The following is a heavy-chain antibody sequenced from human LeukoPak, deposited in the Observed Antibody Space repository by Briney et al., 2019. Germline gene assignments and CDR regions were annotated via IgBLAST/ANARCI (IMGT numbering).Heavy chain of an antibody. CDR3: AREAPYYYDSSGYSRGVYD. CDR2: INHSGST. D-gene: IGHD3-22*01. V-gene: IGHV4-34*01. CDR1: GGSFSGYC. Sequence: PSETLSLTCAVYGGSFSGYCWSGIRQPPGKGLEWIGEINHSGSTNYNPSLKSRVTISVDTSKNQFSLKLSSVTAADTAVYYCAREAPYYYDSSGYSRGVYDWGQRNLVTVSS. J-gene: IGHJ1*01.